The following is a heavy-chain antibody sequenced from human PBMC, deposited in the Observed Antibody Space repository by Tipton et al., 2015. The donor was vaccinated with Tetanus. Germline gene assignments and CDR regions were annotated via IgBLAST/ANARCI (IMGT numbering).Heavy chain of an antibody. D-gene: IGHD6-13*01. J-gene: IGHJ6*02. CDR1: GGSISSYY. V-gene: IGHV4-59*01. Sequence: TLSLTCTVSGGSISSYYWSWIRQPPGKGLEWIGYIYYSGSTNYNPSLKSRVTISVDTSKNQFSLKLSSVTAADTAVYYCARKIIAAAGTYYYYYGTDVWGQGPTVTVSS. CDR3: ARKIIAAAGTYYYYYGTDV. CDR2: IYYSGST.